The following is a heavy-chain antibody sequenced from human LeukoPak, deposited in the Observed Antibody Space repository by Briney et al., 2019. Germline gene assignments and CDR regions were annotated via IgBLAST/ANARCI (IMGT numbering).Heavy chain of an antibody. D-gene: IGHD2-2*01. Sequence: SETLSLTCAVYGGSFSGYYWSWIRQPPGKGLEWIGEINHSGSTNYNPSLKSRVTISVDTSKNQFSLKLSSVTAADTAVYYCARETGYCSSTSCSKYFDYWGQGTLVTVSS. CDR2: INHSGST. CDR1: GGSFSGYY. CDR3: ARETGYCSSTSCSKYFDY. V-gene: IGHV4-34*01. J-gene: IGHJ4*02.